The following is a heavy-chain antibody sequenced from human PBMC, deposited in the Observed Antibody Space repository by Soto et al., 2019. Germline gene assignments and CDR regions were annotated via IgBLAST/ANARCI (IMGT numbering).Heavy chain of an antibody. CDR1: GFTFSSYW. D-gene: IGHD3-3*01. V-gene: IGHV3-7*03. CDR3: ARDKYYDFWIGYSNYFFDY. CDR2: IKQDGTEK. Sequence: GGSLRLSCAASGFTFSSYWMSWVRQAPGKGLAWVADIKQDGTEKYYVDSVKGRFTISRDNAKNSLYLQMNSLRAEDTAVYYCARDKYYDFWIGYSNYFFDYWGQGALVTVSS. J-gene: IGHJ4*02.